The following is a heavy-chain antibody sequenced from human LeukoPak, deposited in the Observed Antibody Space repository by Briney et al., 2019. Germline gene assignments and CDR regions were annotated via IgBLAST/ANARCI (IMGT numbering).Heavy chain of an antibody. D-gene: IGHD2-2*01. CDR1: GYTFTDYY. V-gene: IGHV1-2*02. Sequence: ASVKVSCKASGYTFTDYYIHWVRQAPGQGLEWMGWINPNSGGTNYAQKFQGRVTMTRDTSISTAYMELSRLRSDDTAVYYCARWGYCSSTSSCYYYYMDVWGKGTTVTISS. CDR3: ARWGYCSSTSSCYYYYMDV. CDR2: INPNSGGT. J-gene: IGHJ6*03.